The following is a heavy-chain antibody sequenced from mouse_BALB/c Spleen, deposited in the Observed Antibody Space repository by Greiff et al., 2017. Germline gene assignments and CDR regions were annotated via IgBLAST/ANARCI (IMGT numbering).Heavy chain of an antibody. CDR3: AREVAYYGNYDAMDY. V-gene: IGHV1-67*01. J-gene: IGHJ4*01. Sequence: QVQLQQSGPELVRPGVSVKISCKGSGYTFTDYAMHWVKQSHAKSLEWIGVISTYYGNTNYNQKFKGKATMTVDKSSSTAYMELARLTSEDSAIYYCAREVAYYGNYDAMDYWGQGTSVTVSS. D-gene: IGHD2-10*01. CDR2: ISTYYGNT. CDR1: GYTFTDYA.